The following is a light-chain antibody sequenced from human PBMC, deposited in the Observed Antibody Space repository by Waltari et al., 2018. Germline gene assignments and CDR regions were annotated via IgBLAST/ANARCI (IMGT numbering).Light chain of an antibody. CDR2: GAS. V-gene: IGKV3-15*01. CDR1: QSVRSN. Sequence: EIVLTQSPATLSVSPGEGVTLSCRASQSVRSNLAWYQQKPGQAPRLLIYGASTRATGVPARFSGGGSGKDFTLTISSLQSEDFAIYYCQQYNNWPPITFGQGTRLDIK. CDR3: QQYNNWPPIT. J-gene: IGKJ5*01.